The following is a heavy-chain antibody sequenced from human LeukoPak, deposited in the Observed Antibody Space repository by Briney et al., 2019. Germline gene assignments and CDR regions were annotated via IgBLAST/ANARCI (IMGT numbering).Heavy chain of an antibody. Sequence: GGSLRLSCAASRFTFSSYAMHWVRQAPGKGLEWVAVISYDGSNKYYADSVKGRFTISRDNAKNSLYLQMNSLRGEDMALYYCAKGLVGSSIADFFDYWGQGILVTVSS. D-gene: IGHD6-6*01. CDR1: RFTFSSYA. CDR3: AKGLVGSSIADFFDY. V-gene: IGHV3-30*04. J-gene: IGHJ4*02. CDR2: ISYDGSNK.